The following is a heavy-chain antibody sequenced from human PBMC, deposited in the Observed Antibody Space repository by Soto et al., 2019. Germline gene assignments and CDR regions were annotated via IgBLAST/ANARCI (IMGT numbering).Heavy chain of an antibody. V-gene: IGHV3-23*01. CDR2: VSGSGGSV. J-gene: IGHJ6*02. CDR1: GFTFSSYG. Sequence: EVQLLESGGDLVQPGGSLTLSCAAAGFTFSSYGMSWVRQAPGKGLEWVSGVSGSGGSVYYADSVRGRFTISRDNSKNTLYLQVNSLRAEDTAIYYCAKGSVVGADYSYGMDVWGQGTTVTVSS. CDR3: AKGSVVGADYSYGMDV. D-gene: IGHD2-2*01.